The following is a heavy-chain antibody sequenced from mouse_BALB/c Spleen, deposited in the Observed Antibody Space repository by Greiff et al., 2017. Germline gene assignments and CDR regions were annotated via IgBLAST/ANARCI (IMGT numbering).Heavy chain of an antibody. V-gene: IGHV1S41*01. Sequence: DLVKPGASVKLSCKASGYTFTSYWINWIKQRPGQGLEWIGRIAPGSGSTYYNEMFKGKATLTVDTSSSTAYIQLSSLSSEDSAVYFCARDGSNPWYFDVWGAGTTVTVSS. J-gene: IGHJ1*01. CDR3: ARDGSNPWYFDV. CDR2: IAPGSGST. D-gene: IGHD1-1*01. CDR1: GYTFTSYW.